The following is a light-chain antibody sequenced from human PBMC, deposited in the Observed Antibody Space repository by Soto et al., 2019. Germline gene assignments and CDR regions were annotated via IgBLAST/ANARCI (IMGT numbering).Light chain of an antibody. V-gene: IGLV2-14*01. CDR2: EVS. Sequence: QSVLTQPASVSGSPGQSITISCTGTSSDVGGYNYVSWYQQHPGKAPKLMIYEVSNRPSGVFNRFSGSKSGNTASLTISGLQAEDEADYYCCSYTSSSTLDVVFGGGTKLTVL. CDR3: CSYTSSSTLDVV. CDR1: SSDVGGYNY. J-gene: IGLJ2*01.